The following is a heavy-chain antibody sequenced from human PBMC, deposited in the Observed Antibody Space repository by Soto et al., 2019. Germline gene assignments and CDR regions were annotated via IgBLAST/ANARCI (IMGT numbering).Heavy chain of an antibody. Sequence: GGSLRLSCAASGFTFNIYGMHWVRQAPDKGLEWVALISYDGSNQYYADSVKGRFTISRDNSKNTLFLQMNSLRADDTAVYYCARDQASGQGSFDSWGQGTLVTVSS. CDR1: GFTFNIYG. V-gene: IGHV3-30*03. CDR3: ARDQASGQGSFDS. J-gene: IGHJ4*02. CDR2: ISYDGSNQ.